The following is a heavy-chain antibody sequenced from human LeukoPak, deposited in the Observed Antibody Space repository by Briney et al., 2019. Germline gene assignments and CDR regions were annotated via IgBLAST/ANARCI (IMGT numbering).Heavy chain of an antibody. V-gene: IGHV3-33*01. CDR2: IWYDGSNK. Sequence: GGSLRLSCAASGFTFSSYGMHWVRQAPGKGLEWVAVIWYDGSNKYYADSVKGRFTISRDNAKNSLYLQMNSLGAEDTAVYYCARALRMTTVTTTGFWFDPWGQGTLVTVSS. D-gene: IGHD4-17*01. CDR1: GFTFSSYG. CDR3: ARALRMTTVTTTGFWFDP. J-gene: IGHJ5*02.